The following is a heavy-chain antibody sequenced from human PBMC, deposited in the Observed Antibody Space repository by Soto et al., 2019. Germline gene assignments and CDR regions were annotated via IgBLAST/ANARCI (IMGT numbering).Heavy chain of an antibody. CDR1: GFVFRSYW. CDR2: INQDGSEK. J-gene: IGHJ4*02. CDR3: ARDGVAAGLYLDN. V-gene: IGHV3-7*01. Sequence: GGSLRLSCAASGFVFRSYWMSWVRQAPGKGLEWVANINQDGSEKYYVDSVRGRFIISRDNAENSLYLQMNSLRAEDTALYYCARDGVAAGLYLDNWGQGTLVTVSS. D-gene: IGHD6-19*01.